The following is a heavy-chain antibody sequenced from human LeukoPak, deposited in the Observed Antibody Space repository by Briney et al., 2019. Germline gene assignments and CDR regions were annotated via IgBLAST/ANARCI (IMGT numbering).Heavy chain of an antibody. CDR3: ARVAAAAPDAFDI. CDR1: GFTFSSYA. V-gene: IGHV3-30-3*01. Sequence: GGSLRLSCAASGFTFSSYAMHWVRQAPGKGLEWVAVMSYDGSNKYYADSVKGRFTISRDNSKNTLYLQMNSLRAEDTAVYYCARVAAAAPDAFDIWGQGTMVAVSS. D-gene: IGHD6-13*01. CDR2: MSYDGSNK. J-gene: IGHJ3*02.